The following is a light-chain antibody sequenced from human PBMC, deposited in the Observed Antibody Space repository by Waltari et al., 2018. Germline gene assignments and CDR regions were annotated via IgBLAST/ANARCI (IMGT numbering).Light chain of an antibody. CDR3: QQSYSPPHT. Sequence: DIQMTQSPSSLSAPVGDSVTITCRASQTISSYLNWYQQRPGKAPKLLIYAASRLQSGVPSRFSGSGSGTDFALTITNLHPEDFVTYYCQQSYSPPHTFGQGTKLEI. V-gene: IGKV1-39*01. J-gene: IGKJ2*01. CDR2: AAS. CDR1: QTISSY.